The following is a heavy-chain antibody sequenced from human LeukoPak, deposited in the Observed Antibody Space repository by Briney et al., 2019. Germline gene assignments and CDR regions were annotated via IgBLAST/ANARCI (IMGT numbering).Heavy chain of an antibody. V-gene: IGHV3-53*01. CDR2: IYSGGDT. J-gene: IGHJ4*02. Sequence: GVSLRLSCAASGFTVSSNYVSWVRQAPGKGLEWVSVIYSGGDTYYADSVKGRFTLSRDNSKNLLYLQMNSLRAEDTAVYYCARGGAARSAGHWGQGTLVTVSS. D-gene: IGHD6-6*01. CDR3: ARGGAARSAGH. CDR1: GFTVSSNY.